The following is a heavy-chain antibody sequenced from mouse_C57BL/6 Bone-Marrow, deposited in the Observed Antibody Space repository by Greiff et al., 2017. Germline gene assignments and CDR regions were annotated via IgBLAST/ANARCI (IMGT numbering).Heavy chain of an antibody. D-gene: IGHD1-1*01. V-gene: IGHV5-17*01. Sequence: EVQRVESGGGLVKPGGSLKLSCAASGFTFSDYGMHWVRQAPEKGLEWVGHISSGCSTIYYADTVKGRFTLTRDKAKNTLFLQMTSLGSEDTAVYCCARLRSYFDYWGQGTTLTVSS. CDR3: ARLRSYFDY. CDR1: GFTFSDYG. J-gene: IGHJ2*01. CDR2: ISSGCSTI.